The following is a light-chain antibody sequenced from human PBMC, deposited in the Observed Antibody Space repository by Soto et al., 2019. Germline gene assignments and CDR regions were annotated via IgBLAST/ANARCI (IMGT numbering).Light chain of an antibody. V-gene: IGLV2-14*01. J-gene: IGLJ3*02. Sequence: QSALTQPASVSGSPGQSITISCTGTSSDVGAYNYVSWYQQHPGKVPKLMIYDVSNRPSGVSNRFSGSKSGTSASLAITGLQAEDEADYYCQSYDSSLSGWVFGGGTKLTVL. CDR1: SSDVGAYNY. CDR3: QSYDSSLSGWV. CDR2: DVS.